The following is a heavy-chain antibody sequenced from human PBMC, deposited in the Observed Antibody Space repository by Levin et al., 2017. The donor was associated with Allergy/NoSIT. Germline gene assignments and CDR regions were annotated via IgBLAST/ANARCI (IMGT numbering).Heavy chain of an antibody. CDR3: ARRATVQWLGPDY. Sequence: NPSETLSLTCTVSGGSISSSSYYWGWIRQPPGKGLEWIGSIYYSGSTYYNPSLKSRVTISVDTSKNQFSLKLSSVTAADTAVYYCARRATVQWLGPDYWGQGTLVTVSS. D-gene: IGHD6-19*01. CDR2: IYYSGST. CDR1: GGSISSSSYY. V-gene: IGHV4-39*01. J-gene: IGHJ4*02.